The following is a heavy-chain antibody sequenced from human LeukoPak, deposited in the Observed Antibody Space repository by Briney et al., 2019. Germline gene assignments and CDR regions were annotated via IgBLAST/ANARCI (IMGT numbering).Heavy chain of an antibody. CDR3: ARGKSEGRYYDFWSGYLGPYYYYYMDV. V-gene: IGHV3-7*01. Sequence: GGSLRLSCAVSGFTFSSYWMNWVRQAPGKGLEWVASIKQDGGEKSYVDSVKGRFTISRDNAKNALYLQMSSLRAEDTAVYYCARGKSEGRYYDFWSGYLGPYYYYYMDVWGKGTTVTVSS. CDR1: GFTFSSYW. J-gene: IGHJ6*03. D-gene: IGHD3-3*01. CDR2: IKQDGGEK.